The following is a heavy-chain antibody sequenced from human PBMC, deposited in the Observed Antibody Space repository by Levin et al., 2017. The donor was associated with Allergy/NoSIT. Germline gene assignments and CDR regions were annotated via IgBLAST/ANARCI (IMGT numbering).Heavy chain of an antibody. J-gene: IGHJ6*02. CDR2: IYTSGST. CDR1: GFIVSHQY. CDR3: ARDGDMTTLVGLPRQDYYYKGMDV. D-gene: IGHD2-8*02. Sequence: PGESLKISCAASGFIVSHQYMSWVRQAPGKGLEWVSVIYTSGSTYYADSVKGRFTVSRDSHRNTVYLQMNNLRAEDTAVYYCARDGDMTTLVGLPRQDYYYKGMDVWGQGTAVIVSS. V-gene: IGHV3-53*01.